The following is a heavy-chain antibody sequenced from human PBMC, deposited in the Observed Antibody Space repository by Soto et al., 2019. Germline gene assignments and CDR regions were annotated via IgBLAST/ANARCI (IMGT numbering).Heavy chain of an antibody. J-gene: IGHJ4*02. Sequence: VQLVQSGNEVQRPGASVKVSCKTSGYTFSSYGTIWVRQAPGQGLEWMGWISGYNGNADYAQKFQGRVHMTTDTATRTVFMELRNLRSDDTALYYCAREGWLGELLYWGQGSLVTVS. CDR2: ISGYNGNA. D-gene: IGHD3-16*01. CDR1: GYTFSSYG. V-gene: IGHV1-18*01. CDR3: AREGWLGELLY.